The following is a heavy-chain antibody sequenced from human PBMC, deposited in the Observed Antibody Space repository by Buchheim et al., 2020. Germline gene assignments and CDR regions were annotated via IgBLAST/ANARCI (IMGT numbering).Heavy chain of an antibody. D-gene: IGHD7-27*01. CDR3: AKAHLGVHNYYYGMDV. Sequence: EVQLLESGGGLVQPGGSLRLSCAASGFTFSSYAMSWVRQAPGKGLEWASAISGSGGSTYYADSVKGRFTISSDNSKNTLYLQMNSLRAEDTAVYYCAKAHLGVHNYYYGMDVWGQGTT. J-gene: IGHJ6*02. CDR1: GFTFSSYA. V-gene: IGHV3-23*01. CDR2: ISGSGGST.